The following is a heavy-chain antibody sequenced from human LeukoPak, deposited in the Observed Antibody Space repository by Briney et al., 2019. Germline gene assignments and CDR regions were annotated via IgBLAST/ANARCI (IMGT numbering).Heavy chain of an antibody. CDR2: IRYDGSNK. J-gene: IGHJ4*02. CDR1: GFTFSSYS. CDR3: AKSRSGSANWALQIFDN. V-gene: IGHV3-30*02. Sequence: GGSLRLSCAASGFTFSSYSMHWVRQAPGKGLEWVAFIRYDGSNKYYADSVKGRFTISRDNSKNTLYLQMNSLRAEDTAVYFCAKSRSGSANWALQIFDNWGQGTLVTVSS. D-gene: IGHD1-1*01.